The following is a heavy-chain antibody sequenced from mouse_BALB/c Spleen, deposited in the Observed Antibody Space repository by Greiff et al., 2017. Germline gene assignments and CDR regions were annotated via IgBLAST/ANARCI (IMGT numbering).Heavy chain of an antibody. CDR2: INPSTGYT. CDR3: ARDDGYCFDY. J-gene: IGHJ2*01. D-gene: IGHD2-3*01. V-gene: IGHV1-7*01. CDR1: GYTFTSYW. Sequence: QVQLQQSGAELAKPGASVKMSCTASGYTFTSYWMSWVKQRPGQGLEWIGYINPSTGYTEYNQKFKDKATLTADKSSSTAYMQLSRLTSEDSAVYYCARDDGYCFDYWGQGTTLTVSS.